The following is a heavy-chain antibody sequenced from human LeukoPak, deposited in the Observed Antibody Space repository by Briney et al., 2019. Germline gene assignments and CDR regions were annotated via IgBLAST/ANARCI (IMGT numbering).Heavy chain of an antibody. CDR3: ARVDYGDYQNYYYYYMDV. CDR1: GYSISSGYY. Sequence: SETLSLTCTVSGYSISSGYYWGWIRQPPGRGLEWIGSIYHSGSTYYNPSLKSRVTISVDTSKNQFSLKLSSVTAADTAVYYCARVDYGDYQNYYYYYMDVWGKGTTVTVSS. D-gene: IGHD4-17*01. CDR2: IYHSGST. J-gene: IGHJ6*03. V-gene: IGHV4-38-2*02.